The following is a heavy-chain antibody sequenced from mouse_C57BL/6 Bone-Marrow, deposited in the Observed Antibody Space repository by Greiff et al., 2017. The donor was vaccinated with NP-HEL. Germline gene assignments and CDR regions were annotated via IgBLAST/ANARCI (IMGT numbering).Heavy chain of an antibody. J-gene: IGHJ4*01. CDR2: INPYNGGT. CDR3: ARSYYGSFGAMDY. V-gene: IGHV1-19*01. D-gene: IGHD1-1*01. CDR1: GYTFTDYY. Sequence: VQLQQSGPVLVKPGASVKMSCKASGYTFTDYYMNWVKQSHGKSLEWIGVINPYNGGTSYNQKFKGKATLTVDKSSSTAYMELNSLTSEDSAVYYCARSYYGSFGAMDYWGQGTSVTVSS.